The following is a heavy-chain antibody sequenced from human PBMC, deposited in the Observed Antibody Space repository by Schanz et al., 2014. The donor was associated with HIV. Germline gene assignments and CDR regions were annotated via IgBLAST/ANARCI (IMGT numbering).Heavy chain of an antibody. V-gene: IGHV3-11*01. CDR3: ARDRQPSSYRGLDV. CDR2: ISGSGNTI. J-gene: IGHJ6*02. CDR1: GFTFSDYY. D-gene: IGHD6-6*01. Sequence: QVQLVESGGGVVQPGRSQRLSCAASGFTFSDYYMSWIRQAPGKGLEWVSYISGSGNTIYYADSVKGRFTISRDSAKNSLYLQMNSLRVDDTAVYYCARDRQPSSYRGLDVWGQGTTVTVSS.